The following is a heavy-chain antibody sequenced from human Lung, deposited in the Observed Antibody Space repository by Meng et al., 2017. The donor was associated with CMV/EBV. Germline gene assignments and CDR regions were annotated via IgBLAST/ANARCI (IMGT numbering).Heavy chain of an antibody. CDR3: ARDAGEGIVVVPAAILDY. Sequence: GGSLRLXCAASGFTFNSYRMNWLRQAPGKGLEWVSYISSSSSSIYYTDSVKGRFTISRDNAKNSLYLEMNSLRVDDTGVYFCARDAGEGIVVVPAAILDYWGQGXQVTVSS. D-gene: IGHD2-2*02. CDR2: ISSSSSSI. V-gene: IGHV3-48*04. CDR1: GFTFNSYR. J-gene: IGHJ4*02.